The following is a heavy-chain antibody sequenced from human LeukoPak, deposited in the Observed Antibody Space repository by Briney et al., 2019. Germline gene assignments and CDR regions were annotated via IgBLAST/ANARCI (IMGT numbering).Heavy chain of an antibody. CDR1: GFTFSNYN. D-gene: IGHD6-19*01. Sequence: GGSLRLSCAASGFTFSNYNMNWVRQAPGKGLEWVSCFGTSSSYIYYADSVKGRFTITRDNAKNSLYLQMNSLRAEDTAVYYCARDGSSSGWDFVYCGQGTLVTVSS. CDR3: ARDGSSSGWDFVY. CDR2: FGTSSSYI. J-gene: IGHJ4*02. V-gene: IGHV3-21*01.